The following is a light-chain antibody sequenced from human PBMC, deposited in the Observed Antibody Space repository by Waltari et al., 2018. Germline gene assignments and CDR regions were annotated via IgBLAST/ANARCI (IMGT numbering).Light chain of an antibody. CDR2: GGN. CDR3: CSYAGASTVV. J-gene: IGLJ2*01. Sequence: QSALTQPASVSGSPGQSITISCPGTTSDVGSSNLFSWYQHPPGKAPNLLIYGGNKRPSGVSNRFSGSKSGNTASLTISGLQAEDEADYYCCSYAGASTVVFGGGTRVTVL. V-gene: IGLV2-23*01. CDR1: TSDVGSSNL.